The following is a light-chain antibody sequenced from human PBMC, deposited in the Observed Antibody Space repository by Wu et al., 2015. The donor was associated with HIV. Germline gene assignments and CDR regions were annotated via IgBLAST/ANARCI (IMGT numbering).Light chain of an antibody. Sequence: DIQMTQSPSTLSASIGDRVTITCRASQYISGWLAWYQQKPGKAPKLLIHKASSLGSGVPSRFSGSGFGTEFTLTINSVQPDDFATYYCQHYNSYPLTLGGGTKVEIK. CDR2: KAS. CDR3: QHYNSYPLT. V-gene: IGKV1-5*03. J-gene: IGKJ4*01. CDR1: QYISGW.